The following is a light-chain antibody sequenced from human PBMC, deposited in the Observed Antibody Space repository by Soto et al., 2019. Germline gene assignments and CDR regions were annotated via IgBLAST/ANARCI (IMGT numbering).Light chain of an antibody. CDR1: QTISSS. CDR2: DAT. V-gene: IGKV1-5*01. J-gene: IGKJ2*01. CDR3: QQHNDYTAVT. Sequence: DIQMTQSPSTLSASVGDRVTITCRASQTISSSLAWYQHKPGKAPKLVIFDATTLQTGVPSRFSGSGFGTEVTLTITGLQPDDFATYYCQQHNDYTAVTFGQGTKVEIK.